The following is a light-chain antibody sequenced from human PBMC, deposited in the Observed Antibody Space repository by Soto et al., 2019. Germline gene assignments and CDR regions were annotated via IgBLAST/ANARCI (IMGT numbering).Light chain of an antibody. CDR2: KAS. CDR3: QQYSSFPYT. Sequence: DIQMTQCPSTLSASVGDRVTITCRASQSMSSWLAWYQQKPGKAPKLLIYKASSLESGVPSRFSGSRSGTEFTLTISSLQPDDFATYYCQQYSSFPYTFGQGTKLEI. V-gene: IGKV1-5*03. CDR1: QSMSSW. J-gene: IGKJ2*01.